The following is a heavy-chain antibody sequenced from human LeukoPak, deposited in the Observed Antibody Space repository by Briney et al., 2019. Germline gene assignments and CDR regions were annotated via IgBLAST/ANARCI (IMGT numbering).Heavy chain of an antibody. CDR1: GFTFSSYA. D-gene: IGHD3-3*01. CDR3: ARAEGDFWSGYYRGGQYDY. Sequence: GGSLRLSCAASGFTFSSYAMHWVRQAPGKGLEWVAVISYDGSNKYYADSVKGRFTISRDNSKNTLYLQMNSLRAEDTAVYYCARAEGDFWSGYYRGGQYDYWGQGTLVTVSS. CDR2: ISYDGSNK. V-gene: IGHV3-30-3*01. J-gene: IGHJ4*02.